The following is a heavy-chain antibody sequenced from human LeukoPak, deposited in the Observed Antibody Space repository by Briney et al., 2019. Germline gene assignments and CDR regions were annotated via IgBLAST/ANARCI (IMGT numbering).Heavy chain of an antibody. V-gene: IGHV1-69*05. J-gene: IGHJ4*02. CDR3: AKPTDYYDSSGGGC. CDR1: GATFTTYA. Sequence: GASVKVSCKASGATFTTYAIIWVRQAPGQWLEWMGGIIPVFGTANYAQRFQGRVTITTDESTSTAYMELTSLRSEDTAVYYCAKPTDYYDSSGGGCWGQGTLVTVSS. D-gene: IGHD3-22*01. CDR2: IIPVFGTA.